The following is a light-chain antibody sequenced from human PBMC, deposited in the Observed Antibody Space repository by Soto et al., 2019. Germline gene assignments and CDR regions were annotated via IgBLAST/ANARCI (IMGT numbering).Light chain of an antibody. CDR1: ESISSW. J-gene: IGKJ1*01. Sequence: DIQMTQSPSTLSASVGESVTITCRASESISSWLAWFQQKPGKAPNLLIQKASILASGVPSRFSGSESETEFTLTISSLQHDDFASYFCQQYSAKWSFGQGTKVEIK. CDR2: KAS. CDR3: QQYSAKWS. V-gene: IGKV1-5*03.